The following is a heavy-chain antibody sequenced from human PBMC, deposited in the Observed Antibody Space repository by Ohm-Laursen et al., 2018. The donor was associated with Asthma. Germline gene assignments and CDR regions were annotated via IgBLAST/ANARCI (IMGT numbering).Heavy chain of an antibody. J-gene: IGHJ4*02. CDR1: GFTFSSYC. Sequence: SLRLSCAASGFTFSSYCMSWVRQAPGKGLEWVANIKQDGSEKYYVDSVKGRFTISRDNAKNSLYLQMNSLRAEDTAVYYCARVAVATIDYWGQGTLVTVSS. CDR2: IKQDGSEK. V-gene: IGHV3-7*01. CDR3: ARVAVATIDY. D-gene: IGHD5-12*01.